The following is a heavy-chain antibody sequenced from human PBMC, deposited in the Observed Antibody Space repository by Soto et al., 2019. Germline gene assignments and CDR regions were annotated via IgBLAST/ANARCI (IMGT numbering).Heavy chain of an antibody. CDR1: GFSLTTSGLG. CDR3: AHNTFRGYLVN. J-gene: IGHJ4*03. CDR2: IYWDDTK. V-gene: IGHV2-5*02. Sequence: QITLKEAGPTLVKPTQTLTLTCTFSGFSLTTSGLGVGWVRQSPGKALECLALIYWDDTKHYNPSLQSRLTIAKDTSKNQVVLTMTNMDPVDTGTYYCAHNTFRGYLVNWGLGTLVTVSS.